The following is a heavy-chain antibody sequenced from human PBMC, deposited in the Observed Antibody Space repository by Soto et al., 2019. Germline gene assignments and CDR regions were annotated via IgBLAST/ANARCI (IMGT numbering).Heavy chain of an antibody. CDR1: GYTXXXXX. V-gene: IGHV1-18*01. D-gene: IGHD4-17*01. CDR3: ARSTGDYGIY. CDR2: ISAYNGNT. J-gene: IGHJ4*02. Sequence: QVQLVQSGAEVKKPGASVKVSCKASGYTXXXXXXXWVRQAPGQGLEWMGWISAYNGNTNYAQKXXXXXXXXXXXXXXXXXXXXXXXRXXXXXXXYCARSTGDYGIYWGQGTLVTVSS.